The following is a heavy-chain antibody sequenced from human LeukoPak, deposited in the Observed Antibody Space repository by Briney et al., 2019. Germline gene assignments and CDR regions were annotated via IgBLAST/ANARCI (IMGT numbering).Heavy chain of an antibody. D-gene: IGHD3-16*01. CDR3: ARGRSYLGAFDI. CDR1: GLTFSSYA. CDR2: ISWNSGSI. J-gene: IGHJ3*02. V-gene: IGHV3-9*01. Sequence: GGSLRLSCAASGLTFSSYAMSWVRQAPGKGLEWVSGISWNSGSIGYADSVKGRFTMSRDNAKNSLYLQMNSLRSEDTAVYYCARGRSYLGAFDIWGQGTMVTVSS.